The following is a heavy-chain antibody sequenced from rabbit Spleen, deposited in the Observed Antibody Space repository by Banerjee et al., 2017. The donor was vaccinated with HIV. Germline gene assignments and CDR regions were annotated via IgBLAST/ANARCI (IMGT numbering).Heavy chain of an antibody. CDR3: ARDSAGREDFNL. J-gene: IGHJ4*01. CDR1: GFSFSDRDV. CDR2: INTATGKA. V-gene: IGHV1S45*01. D-gene: IGHD4-2*01. Sequence: QEQLEESGGGLVKPEGSLTLTCKASGFSFSDRDVMCWVRQAPGKGLEWIACINTATGKAVYANWAKGRFTISKTSSTTVTLQMTSLTATDTATYFCARDSAGREDFNLWGQGTLVTVS.